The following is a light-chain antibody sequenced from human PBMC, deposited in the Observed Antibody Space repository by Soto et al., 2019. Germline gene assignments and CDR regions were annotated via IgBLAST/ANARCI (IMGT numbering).Light chain of an antibody. J-gene: IGKJ1*01. Sequence: EIVLTQSPGTLSLSPGERATLSCRASQSVSSTYFAWYQQKPGQAPKLLFYGASSRHTGIPDRFCGSGSGKDFTLTISRLEPEDFAVYYCHQYGSSLWTFGQGTKVEIK. V-gene: IGKV3-20*01. CDR3: HQYGSSLWT. CDR2: GAS. CDR1: QSVSSTY.